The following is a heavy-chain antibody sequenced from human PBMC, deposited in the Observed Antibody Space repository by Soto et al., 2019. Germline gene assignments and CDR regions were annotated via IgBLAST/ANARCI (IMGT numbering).Heavy chain of an antibody. CDR2: ISRSGRT. V-gene: IGHV4-4*07. J-gene: IGHJ5*02. CDR1: GGTLTDYY. Sequence: PWETLSLTCSASGGTLTDYYRTWIRQPAGKGLEWSGPISRSGRTKNNPPIQNRVPMSLDTSNSQFSMRLTYGTAADTAVYYCARCQRYYHWFDLWGQGTRVTVSS. CDR3: ARCQRYYHWFDL. D-gene: IGHD3-10*01.